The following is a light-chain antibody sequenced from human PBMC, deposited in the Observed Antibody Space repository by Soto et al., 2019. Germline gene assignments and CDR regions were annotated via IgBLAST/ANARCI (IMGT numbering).Light chain of an antibody. CDR3: ATWDDSLNGWV. J-gene: IGLJ3*02. V-gene: IGLV1-44*01. CDR1: SSNIGSNT. CDR2: SNN. Sequence: QSVLTQPPSASGTPGQRVTISCSGSSSNIGSNTVNWYRHLPGTAPKLLIYSNNQRPSGVPARFSGSKSGTSASLAISGLQSEDEADYYCATWDDSLNGWVFGGGTKLTVL.